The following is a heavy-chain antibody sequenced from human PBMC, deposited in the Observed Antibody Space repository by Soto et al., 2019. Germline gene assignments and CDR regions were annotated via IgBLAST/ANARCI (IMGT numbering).Heavy chain of an antibody. CDR2: ISWNSGII. CDR1: GFTFDDYG. CDR3: AKSHTYYYDSSGYYLGY. J-gene: IGHJ4*02. V-gene: IGHV3-9*01. Sequence: GGSLRLSCAASGFTFDDYGMHWVRQAPGKGLEWVSGISWNSGIIGYADSVKGRFTISRDNAKNSVYLQMNSLRAGDTALYYCAKSHTYYYDSSGYYLGYWGQGTLVTVSS. D-gene: IGHD3-22*01.